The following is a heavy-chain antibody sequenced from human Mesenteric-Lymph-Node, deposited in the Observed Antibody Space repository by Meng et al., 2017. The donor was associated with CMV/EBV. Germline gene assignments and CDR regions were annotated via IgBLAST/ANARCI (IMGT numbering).Heavy chain of an antibody. CDR3: ARDASRRDDY. Sequence: GESLKISCAASGFTFSTSGMNWYRQAPGKGLEWVSHITTSSTHILYADSVKGRFTISRDDAENTLYLQMDSLRAEDTAFYYCARDASRRDDYWGQGTLVTV. CDR1: GFTFSTSG. D-gene: IGHD1-14*01. V-gene: IGHV3-21*01. CDR2: ITTSSTHI. J-gene: IGHJ4*02.